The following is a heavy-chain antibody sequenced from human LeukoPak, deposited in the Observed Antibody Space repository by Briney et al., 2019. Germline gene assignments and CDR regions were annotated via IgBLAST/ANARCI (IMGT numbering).Heavy chain of an antibody. CDR3: ASHDYVWGSYRSHYYYMDV. J-gene: IGHJ6*03. D-gene: IGHD3-16*02. Sequence: SSETLSLTCTVSGGSISSYYWSWIRQPPGKGLEWIGYIYYSGSTNYNPSLKSRVTISVDTSKNQFSLKLSSVTAADTAVYYCASHDYVWGSYRSHYYYMDVWGKGTTVTVSS. V-gene: IGHV4-59*01. CDR2: IYYSGST. CDR1: GGSISSYY.